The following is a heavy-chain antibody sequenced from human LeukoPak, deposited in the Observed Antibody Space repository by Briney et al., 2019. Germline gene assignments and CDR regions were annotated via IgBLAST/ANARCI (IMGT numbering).Heavy chain of an antibody. D-gene: IGHD7-27*01. J-gene: IGHJ4*02. CDR3: ARGVDAGVDY. Sequence: GASVTVSCKASGYNFNSLDINWVRQAPGQGLEWMGWMSPNNDDTGYAQKFQGRVTFTRNTAISTVYMELSSLRSEDTAVYYCARGVDAGVDYWGQGNLVTVSS. V-gene: IGHV1-8*03. CDR1: GYNFNSLD. CDR2: MSPNNDDT.